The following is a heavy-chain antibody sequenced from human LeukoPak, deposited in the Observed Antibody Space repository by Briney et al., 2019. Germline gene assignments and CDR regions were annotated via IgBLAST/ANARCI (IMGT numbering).Heavy chain of an antibody. V-gene: IGHV4-61*05. D-gene: IGHD5-24*01. J-gene: IGHJ4*02. CDR3: AGTPRWLQFDS. CDR2: IHKTGTT. Sequence: SETLSLTCTVSGVSISSSNSYWGWIRQPPGKGLEWIGNIHKTGTTNYNPSLKSRVTVSVDTSKNQLSLKLNSVTAADTAVYYCAGTPRWLQFDSWGQGTLVTVSS. CDR1: GVSISSSNSY.